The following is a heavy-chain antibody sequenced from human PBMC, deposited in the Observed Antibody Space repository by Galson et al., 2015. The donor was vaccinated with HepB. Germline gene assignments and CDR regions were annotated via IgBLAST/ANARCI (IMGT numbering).Heavy chain of an antibody. Sequence: SLRLSCAASGFTLTNYAIHWVRQAPGKGLEWVAVISYDERTTHYADSGRGRFTISRDNSKNTVYLQMNSLRGDDTAVYYCAIVVVVATIPDFDYWGQGTLVTVTS. CDR3: AIVVVVATIPDFDY. V-gene: IGHV3-30*04. J-gene: IGHJ4*02. CDR1: GFTLTNYA. CDR2: ISYDERTT. D-gene: IGHD2-15*01.